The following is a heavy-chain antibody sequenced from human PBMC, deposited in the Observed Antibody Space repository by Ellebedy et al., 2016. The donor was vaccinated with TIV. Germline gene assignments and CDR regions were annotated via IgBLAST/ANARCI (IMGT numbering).Heavy chain of an antibody. V-gene: IGHV3-33*01. J-gene: IGHJ6*02. CDR1: GFPFSSYG. CDR3: ASLGYCSGGSCYSGGMDV. CDR2: IWYDGSNK. D-gene: IGHD2-15*01. Sequence: GESLKISCAAAGFPFSSYGLHWVRQAPGKELEWVAVIWYDGSNKYYVDSVKGRFTISRDNSKNTLYLQMNHLRAEDTAVYYCASLGYCSGGSCYSGGMDVWGQGTTVTVSS.